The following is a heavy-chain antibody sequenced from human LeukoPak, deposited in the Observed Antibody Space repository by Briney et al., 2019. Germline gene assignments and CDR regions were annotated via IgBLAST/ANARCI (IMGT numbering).Heavy chain of an antibody. D-gene: IGHD1-14*01. J-gene: IGHJ4*03. CDR1: GFTFSSHA. V-gene: IGHV3-23*01. CDR2: ITSGSGSNV. Sequence: QPGGSLRLSCAASGFTFSSHAMSWVRQAPGKGLEWVSAITSGSGSNVYYTDSLKGRFTISRDNSKNTLYLQMNSLSAEDTAVYYRSKHRRRFFEFWGQGTPVTVPA. CDR3: SKHRRRFFEF.